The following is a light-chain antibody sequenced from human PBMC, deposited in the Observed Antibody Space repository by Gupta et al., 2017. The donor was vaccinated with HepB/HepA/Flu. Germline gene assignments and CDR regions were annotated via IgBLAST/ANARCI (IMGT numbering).Light chain of an antibody. J-gene: IGLJ2*01. CDR3: QTWGTSVI. V-gene: IGLV4-69*01. CDR1: SGHSNYA. CDR2: LNNDGSH. Sequence: QLVLTQSPSASASLGASVKLTCTLSSGHSNYAIAWHQQQPEKGPRYLMNLNNDGSHSKGDGIPDRFSGSSSGAERYLTISSLQSEDEADYYCQTWGTSVIFGGGTKLTVL.